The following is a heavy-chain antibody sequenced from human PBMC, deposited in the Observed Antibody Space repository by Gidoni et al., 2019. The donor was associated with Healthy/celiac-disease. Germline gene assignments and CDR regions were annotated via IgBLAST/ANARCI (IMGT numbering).Heavy chain of an antibody. J-gene: IGHJ4*02. Sequence: EVQLVESGGGLVQPGGSLRLSCAASGFPFSSYAMSWVRQAPGKGLEWVSAISGSGGSTYYADSVKGRFTISRDNSKNTLYLQMNSLRAEDTAVYYCAKESRDSSGYFLPGAYYFDYWGQGTLVTVSS. CDR1: GFPFSSYA. D-gene: IGHD3-22*01. V-gene: IGHV3-23*04. CDR3: AKESRDSSGYFLPGAYYFDY. CDR2: ISGSGGST.